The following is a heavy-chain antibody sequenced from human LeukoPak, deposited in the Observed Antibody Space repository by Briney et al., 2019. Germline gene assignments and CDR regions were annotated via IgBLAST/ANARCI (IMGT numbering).Heavy chain of an antibody. V-gene: IGHV1-18*04. J-gene: IGHJ4*02. CDR2: ISAYNGDT. CDR1: GYTFNKHG. CDR3: ARDSSNTSGWSPYFDY. Sequence: ASVKVSCKASGYTFNKHGITWVRRAPGQGLEWMGWISAYNGDTKYSQKFQGRVTLLTDTSASSAYMELRSLRSDDTAVYYCARDSSNTSGWSPYFDYWGQGALVTVSS. D-gene: IGHD6-19*01.